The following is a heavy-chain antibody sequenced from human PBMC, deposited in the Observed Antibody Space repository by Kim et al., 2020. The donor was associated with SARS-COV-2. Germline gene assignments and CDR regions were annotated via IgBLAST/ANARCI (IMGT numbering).Heavy chain of an antibody. CDR2: IYNSGST. Sequence: SETLSLTCTVSGGSISSYYWSWIRQPDGKGLEWIGRIYNSGSTNYNPYLKSRVTMSVDTAKNKYSLKLSSMTAADTAVYYCSRSASSDYWCGYYTGNDALDIWGQGTLVTVSS. V-gene: IGHV4-4*07. CDR3: SRSASSDYWCGYYTGNDALDI. D-gene: IGHD3-3*01. J-gene: IGHJ3*02. CDR1: GGSISSYY.